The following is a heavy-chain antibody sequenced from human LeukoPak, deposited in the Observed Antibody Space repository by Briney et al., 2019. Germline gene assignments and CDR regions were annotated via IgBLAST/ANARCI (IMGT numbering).Heavy chain of an antibody. Sequence: GGSLRLSCAASGFTFSSYAMHWVRQAPGKGLEWVAVISYDGSNKYYADSVKGRFTISRDNSKNTLYLQMNSLRAEDTAVYYCARQWIQPPTGAFDIWGQGTMVTVSS. J-gene: IGHJ3*02. CDR1: GFTFSSYA. CDR3: ARQWIQPPTGAFDI. D-gene: IGHD5-18*01. CDR2: ISYDGSNK. V-gene: IGHV3-30-3*01.